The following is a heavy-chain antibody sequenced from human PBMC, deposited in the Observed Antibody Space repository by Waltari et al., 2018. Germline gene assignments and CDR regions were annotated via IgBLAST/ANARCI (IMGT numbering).Heavy chain of an antibody. CDR1: GGTFSSYA. CDR3: ASSDYYDSSGYYRNPFDY. CDR2: SIPIFGTA. V-gene: IGHV1-69*05. Sequence: QVQLVQSGAEVKKPGSSVKVSCKASGGTFSSYAISWVRQAPGQGLEWMGGSIPIFGTANYAQKCQGRVTITTDESTSTAYMELSSLRSEDTAVYYCASSDYYDSSGYYRNPFDYWGQGTLVTVSS. D-gene: IGHD3-22*01. J-gene: IGHJ4*02.